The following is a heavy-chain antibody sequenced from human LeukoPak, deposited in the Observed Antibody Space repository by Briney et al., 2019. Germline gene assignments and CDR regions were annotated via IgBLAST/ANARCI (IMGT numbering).Heavy chain of an antibody. D-gene: IGHD3-9*01. CDR1: GFTFSIYA. V-gene: IGHV3-23*01. Sequence: GGSLRLSCAASGFTFSIYAMSWVRQAPGKGLEWVSAISGSGGSTYYADSVKGRFTISRDNSKNTLYLQMNSLRAEDTAVYYCAKATYYDILTGYWVLYFQHWGQGTLVTVSS. J-gene: IGHJ1*01. CDR2: ISGSGGST. CDR3: AKATYYDILTGYWVLYFQH.